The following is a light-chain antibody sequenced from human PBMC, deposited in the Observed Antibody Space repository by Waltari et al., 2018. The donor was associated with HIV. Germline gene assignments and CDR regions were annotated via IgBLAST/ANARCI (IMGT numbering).Light chain of an antibody. J-gene: IGKJ1*01. CDR1: QSLVYSYGNTY. V-gene: IGKV2-30*01. CDR3: MQGTHWPLRT. CDR2: KVS. Sequence: DVVLTQSPLSLTVTLGQPASISCRSIQSLVYSYGNTYLTWFQQRPGQSPRRLINKVSNRDSGVPDRVSGSGSGTDFTRKISRVEAEDVGVYDCMQGTHWPLRTFGQGTKVEIK.